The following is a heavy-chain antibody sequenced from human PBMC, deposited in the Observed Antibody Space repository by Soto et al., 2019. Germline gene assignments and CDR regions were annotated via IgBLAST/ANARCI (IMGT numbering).Heavy chain of an antibody. Sequence: QLLLQESGPGLVKPSETLSLTCTVSGGSINSSNHYWGWIRQPPGEGLEWIGHVFYIGITNYKPSLKSRVTVSVDASKNQFSLELSSVTAADTAVYYCARGVDYDTRENWFDSWGHGTLVTVSS. J-gene: IGHJ5*01. V-gene: IGHV4-39*01. CDR2: VFYIGIT. CDR3: ARGVDYDTRENWFDS. CDR1: GGSINSSNHY. D-gene: IGHD3-22*01.